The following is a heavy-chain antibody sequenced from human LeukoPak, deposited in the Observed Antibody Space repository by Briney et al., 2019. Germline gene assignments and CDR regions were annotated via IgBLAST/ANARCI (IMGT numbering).Heavy chain of an antibody. V-gene: IGHV3-48*03. CDR2: ITSSGSTI. CDR3: AREPPPAGFDY. CDR1: GFTFSSYE. Sequence: PGGSLRLSCAASGFTFSSYEMNWVRQAPGKGLEWVSYITSSGSTIYYADSVKGRFTISRDNAKNSLYLQMNSLRAEDTAVYYCAREPPPAGFDYWGQGTLVTVSS. J-gene: IGHJ4*02.